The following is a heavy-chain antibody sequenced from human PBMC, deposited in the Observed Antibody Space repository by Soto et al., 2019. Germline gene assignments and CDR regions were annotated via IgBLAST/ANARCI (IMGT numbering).Heavy chain of an antibody. CDR1: GGSISRGDNA. J-gene: IGHJ3*02. CDR3: ATGFDYGDDDAFDI. Sequence: TLSLTCNVSGGSISRGDNAWSWIRQHPGKGLEWIGFLYYRGSTYFNPSLKSRVTLSVDTSKNQLSLKLSSVSAADTAVYYCATGFDYGDDDAFDIWGHGTMVT. V-gene: IGHV4-31*03. D-gene: IGHD4-17*01. CDR2: LYYRGST.